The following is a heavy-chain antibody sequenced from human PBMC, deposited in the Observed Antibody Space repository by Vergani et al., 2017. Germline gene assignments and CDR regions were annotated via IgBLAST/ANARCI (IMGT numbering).Heavy chain of an antibody. Sequence: VQLQESGPGLVKPSETLSVTCTVSGYSITRAYYWGWIRQAPGKGLEYIGSIYDSGSTYYNPSLKSRVAISLDASNSQFSLRLSSVTAADTAVYYCGGIYYYDRSSPLWYFDLCGRGALVTVSS. J-gene: IGHJ2*01. CDR1: GYSITRAYY. CDR2: IYDSGST. D-gene: IGHD3-22*01. V-gene: IGHV4-38-2*02. CDR3: GGIYYYDRSSPLWYFDL.